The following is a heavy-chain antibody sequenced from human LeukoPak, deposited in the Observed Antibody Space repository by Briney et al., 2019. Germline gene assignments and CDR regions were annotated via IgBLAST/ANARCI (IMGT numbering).Heavy chain of an antibody. D-gene: IGHD3-10*01. CDR1: VGSISSYY. J-gene: IGHJ4*02. V-gene: IGHV4-4*07. CDR3: ARDAGNYFVSGSYGYFDY. CDR2: IYTSGST. Sequence: SETLSLTCTVHVGSISSYYWSWIRQPAGKGLEWIGRIYTSGSTNYNPSLKSRVTMSVDTSKNQFSLKLSSVTAADTAVYYCARDAGNYFVSGSYGYFDYWGQGTLVTVSS.